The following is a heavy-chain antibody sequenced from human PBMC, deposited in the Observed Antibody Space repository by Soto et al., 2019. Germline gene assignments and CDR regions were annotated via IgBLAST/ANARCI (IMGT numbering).Heavy chain of an antibody. CDR2: TIPMFGTP. CDR3: ARPLRDRNYFSGMAV. V-gene: IGHV1-69*01. Sequence: QVQLVQSGAEMQQPGASVRVSCKASGGTFSKYAFSWVRQAPGQGLEWLGGTIPMFGTPNYAQKFQGRVAISAAESTATVYMELRSLRTEDTAVYFCARPLRDRNYFSGMAVWGQGTKVTLSS. CDR1: GGTFSKYA. J-gene: IGHJ6*02. D-gene: IGHD3-22*01.